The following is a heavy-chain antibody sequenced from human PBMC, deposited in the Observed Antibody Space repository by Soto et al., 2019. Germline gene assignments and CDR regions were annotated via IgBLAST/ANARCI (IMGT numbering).Heavy chain of an antibody. V-gene: IGHV3-74*03. CDR2: LNSDGRTT. D-gene: IGHD2-2*02. CDR1: GGSISSSSYY. Sequence: LQLQESGPGLVKPSETLSLTCTVSGGSISSSSYYWGWIRQAPGKVLVWVSRLNSDGRTTTYADSVRGRLTISSDNATNTLYLKMNSLRAEDTAVYYCARELPTTIRGGYYYSYGMDVWGQGTTVTVSS. J-gene: IGHJ6*02. CDR3: ARELPTTIRGGYYYSYGMDV.